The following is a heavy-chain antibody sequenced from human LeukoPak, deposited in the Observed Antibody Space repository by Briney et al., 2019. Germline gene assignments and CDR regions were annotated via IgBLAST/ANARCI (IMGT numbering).Heavy chain of an antibody. J-gene: IGHJ4*02. CDR3: ARDVLPYCSGGSCTIDY. Sequence: GGSLRLSCAASGFTVSSNYMSWVRQAPGKGLEWVSVIYSGGSTYYADSVKGRFTTSRDNSKNTLYLQMNSLRAEDTAVYYCARDVLPYCSGGSCTIDYWGQGTLVTVSS. D-gene: IGHD2-15*01. CDR1: GFTVSSNY. V-gene: IGHV3-66*01. CDR2: IYSGGST.